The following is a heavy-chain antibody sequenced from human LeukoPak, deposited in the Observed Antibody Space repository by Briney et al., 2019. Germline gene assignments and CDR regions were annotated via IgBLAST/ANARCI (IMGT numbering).Heavy chain of an antibody. V-gene: IGHV3-30*18. Sequence: PGGSLRLSCAASGFSFISYGMHWVRQAPGKGLEWVGVISDDGRSKDYADSVEGRFTISRDNSKDTLYLQMNSLRAEDTAVYYCAKRPSDYGDYVSYFDYWGQGTLVTVSS. D-gene: IGHD4-17*01. CDR2: ISDDGRSK. CDR3: AKRPSDYGDYVSYFDY. J-gene: IGHJ4*02. CDR1: GFSFISYG.